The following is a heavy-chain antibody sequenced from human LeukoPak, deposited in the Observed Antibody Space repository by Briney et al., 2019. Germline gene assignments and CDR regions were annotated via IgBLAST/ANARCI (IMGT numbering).Heavy chain of an antibody. J-gene: IGHJ4*02. CDR2: IKHDGREE. V-gene: IGHV3-7*01. CDR3: ARIWQLESGDYYFDY. D-gene: IGHD6-6*01. Sequence: LGGSLRLSCAASGFTFSSYWMSWVRQAPGKGLEWVANIKHDGREEIYVDSVKGRFTISRDNAKKSLYLQMNSLRADDTAVYYCARIWQLESGDYYFDYWGQGTLVTVSS. CDR1: GFTFSSYW.